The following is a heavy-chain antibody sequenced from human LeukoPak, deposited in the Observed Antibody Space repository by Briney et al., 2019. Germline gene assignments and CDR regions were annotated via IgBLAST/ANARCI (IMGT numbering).Heavy chain of an antibody. D-gene: IGHD2-8*01. CDR1: GYIFTTYS. CDR3: ARKWSSRDWFDP. V-gene: IGHV1-46*01. J-gene: IGHJ5*02. Sequence: GASVKVSCKASGYIFTTYSIHWVRQAPGQGLEWMGVINPRGDATIYAQKFQGRVTMTSDTSTTTVYMDLSSLRSEDTGLYYCARKWSSRDWFDPWGQGTLVTVPS. CDR2: INPRGDAT.